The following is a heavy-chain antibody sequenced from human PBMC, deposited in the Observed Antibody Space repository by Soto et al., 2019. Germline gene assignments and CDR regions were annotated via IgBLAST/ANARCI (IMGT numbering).Heavy chain of an antibody. J-gene: IGHJ4*02. CDR2: ITSNGDNT. V-gene: IGHV3-64D*06. Sequence: GGSLRLSCSASGFTFSNFAVHWVRQAPGKGLEYVSGITSNGDNTYHADSVQGRFTISRDNSKSTLYLQMTSLRVEDTAVYYCVKGNQLLRYYFEYWGRGALVTVS. D-gene: IGHD2-2*01. CDR1: GFTFSNFA. CDR3: VKGNQLLRYYFEY.